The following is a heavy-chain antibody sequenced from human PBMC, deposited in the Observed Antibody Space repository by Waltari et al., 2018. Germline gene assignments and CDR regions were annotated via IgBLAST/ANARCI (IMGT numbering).Heavy chain of an antibody. Sequence: TCTVSGDSIRNSNYYWGWIRQPPGKGLEWIGSIYYTKYTYYNPSLKSRVTLSLDTSKNQFSLSLNSVAAADTAVYYCARLSLAAGHLIDYWGQGTLVTVSS. CDR3: ARLSLAAGHLIDY. CDR2: IYYTKYT. V-gene: IGHV4-39*01. D-gene: IGHD6-13*01. J-gene: IGHJ4*02. CDR1: GDSIRNSNYY.